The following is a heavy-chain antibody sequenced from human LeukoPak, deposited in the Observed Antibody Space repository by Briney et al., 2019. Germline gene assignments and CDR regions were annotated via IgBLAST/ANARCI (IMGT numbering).Heavy chain of an antibody. CDR3: ARGRRNHYYDSSGYRY. CDR2: INHSGST. V-gene: IGHV4-34*01. J-gene: IGHJ4*02. CDR1: DGSFSGYY. D-gene: IGHD3-22*01. Sequence: PSETLSLTCAVYDGSFSGYYWSWIRQPPGKGLEWIGEINHSGSTNYNPSLKSRVTISVDTSKNQFSLKLSSVTAADTAVYYCARGRRNHYYDSSGYRYWGQGTLVTVSS.